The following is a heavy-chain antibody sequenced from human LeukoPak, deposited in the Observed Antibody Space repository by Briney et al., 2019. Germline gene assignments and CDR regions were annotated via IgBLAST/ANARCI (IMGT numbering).Heavy chain of an antibody. CDR1: GGSISSGDYY. V-gene: IGHV4-30-4*01. CDR2: IYYSGST. Sequence: SQTLSLTCTVSGGSISSGDYYWSWLRQPPGKGLEWIGYIYYSGSTYFNPSLKSRVTISVETSKNQFSLKLSPVTAADTAVYYCARVPVYSGTYFDYWGQGTLVTVSS. CDR3: ARVPVYSGTYFDY. D-gene: IGHD1-26*01. J-gene: IGHJ4*02.